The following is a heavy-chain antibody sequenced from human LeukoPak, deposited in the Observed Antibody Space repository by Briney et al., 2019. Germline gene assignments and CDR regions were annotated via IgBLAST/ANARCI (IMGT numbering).Heavy chain of an antibody. CDR3: LKTGYSYGYAFDY. CDR2: INSDGSST. CDR1: GFTFSSYW. Sequence: GGSLRLSCAASGFTFSSYWMHWVRQAPGKGLVWVSRINSDGSSTSYADSVKGRFTISRDNAKNTLYLQMNSLRAEDTAVYYCLKTGYSYGYAFDYWGQGTLVTVSS. D-gene: IGHD5-18*01. J-gene: IGHJ4*02. V-gene: IGHV3-74*01.